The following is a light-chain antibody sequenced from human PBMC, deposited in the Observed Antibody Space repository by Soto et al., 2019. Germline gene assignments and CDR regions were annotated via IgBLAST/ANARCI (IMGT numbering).Light chain of an antibody. CDR3: PRT. CDR2: GAT. V-gene: IGKV3-15*01. J-gene: IGKJ1*01. Sequence: EILLTQSPATLSVSPGETATLSCRASQNVLSDLAWYQQKPGQAPRLLVYGATTRATDAPAKFRGSGSGTEFSLTISRRQSEDFATWSWPRTFGQGSKVEI. CDR1: QNVLSD.